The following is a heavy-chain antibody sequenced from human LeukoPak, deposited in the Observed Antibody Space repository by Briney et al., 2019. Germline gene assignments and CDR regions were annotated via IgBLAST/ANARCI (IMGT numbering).Heavy chain of an antibody. CDR3: ARQSSGYYYVHY. CDR1: GYSFTSYW. Sequence: ASVKISCKGSGYSFTSYWIGWVRQMPGKGLEWMGIIYPGDSDTRYNPSFQGQVTISADKSISTAYLQWSSLKASDTAMYYCARQSSGYYYVHYWGQGTLVTVSS. D-gene: IGHD3-22*01. J-gene: IGHJ4*02. CDR2: IYPGDSDT. V-gene: IGHV5-51*01.